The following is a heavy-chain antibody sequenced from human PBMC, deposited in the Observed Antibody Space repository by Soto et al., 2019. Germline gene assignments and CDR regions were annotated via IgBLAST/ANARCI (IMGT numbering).Heavy chain of an antibody. CDR3: ARGLYYYDSRGYWGY. D-gene: IGHD3-22*01. J-gene: IGHJ4*02. CDR2: ISSSSSTI. CDR1: GFTFSSYS. Sequence: EVQLVESGGGLVQPGGSLRLSCAASGFTFSSYSMNWVRQAPGKGLEWVSYISSSSSTIYYADSVKGRFTISRDTAKNSRYLQMNSLRDEDTAVYYCARGLYYYDSRGYWGYWGQGTLVTVSS. V-gene: IGHV3-48*02.